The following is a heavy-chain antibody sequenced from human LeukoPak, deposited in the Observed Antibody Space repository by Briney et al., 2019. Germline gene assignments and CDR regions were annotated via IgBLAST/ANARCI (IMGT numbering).Heavy chain of an antibody. Sequence: SETLSLTCTVPGGSISSSSYYWGWIRQPPGKGLEWIGSIYYSGSTYYNPSLKSRVTISVDTSKNQFSLKLSSVTAADTAVYYCARRSIAAAGPQERDAFDIWGQGTMVTVSS. J-gene: IGHJ3*02. CDR1: GGSISSSSYY. CDR2: IYYSGST. CDR3: ARRSIAAAGPQERDAFDI. V-gene: IGHV4-39*07. D-gene: IGHD6-13*01.